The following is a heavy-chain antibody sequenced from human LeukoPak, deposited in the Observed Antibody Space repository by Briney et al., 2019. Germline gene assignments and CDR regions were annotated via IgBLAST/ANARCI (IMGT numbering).Heavy chain of an antibody. V-gene: IGHV4-34*01. CDR3: ARSSGKIYYYDSSGYYLY. D-gene: IGHD3-22*01. J-gene: IGHJ4*02. CDR1: GFTFSDYY. Sequence: GSLRLSCAASGFTFSDYYWSWIRQPPGKGLEWIGEINHSGSTNYNPPLKSRVTISVDTSKNQFSLKLSSVTAADTAVYYCARSSGKIYYYDSSGYYLYWGQGTLVTVSS. CDR2: INHSGST.